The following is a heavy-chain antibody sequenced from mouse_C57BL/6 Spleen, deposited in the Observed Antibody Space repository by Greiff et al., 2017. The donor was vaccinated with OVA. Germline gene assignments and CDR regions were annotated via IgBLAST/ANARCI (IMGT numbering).Heavy chain of an antibody. CDR1: GYTFTSYW. D-gene: IGHD2-3*01. CDR3: ARRDFLFDY. CDR2: IHPNSGST. V-gene: IGHV1-64*01. Sequence: QVQLQQPGAALVKPGASVKLSCQASGYTFTSYWMHWVKQRPGQGLEWIGMIHPNSGSTNYNEKFKSKATLTVDKSSSTAYMQLSSLTSEDSAVYYCARRDFLFDYWGQGTTLTVSS. J-gene: IGHJ2*01.